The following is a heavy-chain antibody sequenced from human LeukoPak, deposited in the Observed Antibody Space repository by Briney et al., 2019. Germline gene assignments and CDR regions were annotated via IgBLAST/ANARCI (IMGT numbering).Heavy chain of an antibody. D-gene: IGHD3-10*01. CDR2: IIPIFGTA. V-gene: IGHV1-69*01. J-gene: IGHJ4*02. Sequence: SVKVSCKASGGTFSSYAISWVRQAPGQGLEWMGGIIPIFGTANYAQKFQGRVAITADESTSTAYMELSSLRSEDTAVYYCARTMVRGYYFDYWGQGTLVTVSS. CDR3: ARTMVRGYYFDY. CDR1: GGTFSSYA.